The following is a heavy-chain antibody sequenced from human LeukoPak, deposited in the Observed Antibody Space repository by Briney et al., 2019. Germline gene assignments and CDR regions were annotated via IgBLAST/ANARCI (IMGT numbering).Heavy chain of an antibody. Sequence: SGGSLRLSCAASGFTFSSYAMSWVRQAPGKGLEWVSAISGSGGSTYYADSVKGRFTISRDNSKNTLYLQMNSLRVEDTAIYYCARDSGYYDSSGYYSFDFWGQGTLVTVSS. CDR2: ISGSGGST. CDR1: GFTFSSYA. D-gene: IGHD3-22*01. J-gene: IGHJ4*02. CDR3: ARDSGYYDSSGYYSFDF. V-gene: IGHV3-23*01.